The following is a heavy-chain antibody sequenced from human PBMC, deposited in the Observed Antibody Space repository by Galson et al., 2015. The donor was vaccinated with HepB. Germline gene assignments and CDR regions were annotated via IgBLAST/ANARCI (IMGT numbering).Heavy chain of an antibody. CDR1: GYTFTIYA. Sequence: SVKVSCKASGYTFTIYAMHWVRQAPGQRLEWMGWINADTGNTKFSQKFQGRVTITREKSASTVYMELSSLRSEDTAVYYCARVTSLSVVGGGNALGYWGQGTLVTVSS. J-gene: IGHJ4*02. D-gene: IGHD1-26*01. CDR2: INADTGNT. V-gene: IGHV1-3*01. CDR3: ARVTSLSVVGGGNALGY.